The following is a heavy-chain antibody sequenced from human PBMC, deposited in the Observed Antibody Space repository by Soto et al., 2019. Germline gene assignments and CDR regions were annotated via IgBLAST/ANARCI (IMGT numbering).Heavy chain of an antibody. CDR1: GGSISSGGYS. CDR3: ARGVTTVTTIDY. Sequence: SETLSLTCAVSGGSISSGGYSWSWIRQPPGKGLEWIGYIYHIGSTYYNPSLKSRVTISVDRSKNQFSLKLSSVTAADTAVYYCARGVTTVTTIDYWGQGTLVTVS. J-gene: IGHJ4*02. CDR2: IYHIGST. D-gene: IGHD4-17*01. V-gene: IGHV4-30-2*01.